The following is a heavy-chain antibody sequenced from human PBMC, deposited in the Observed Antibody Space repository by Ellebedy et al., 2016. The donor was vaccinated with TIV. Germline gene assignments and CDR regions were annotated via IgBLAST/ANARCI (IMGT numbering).Heavy chain of an antibody. D-gene: IGHD3-10*01. CDR2: ISRSSSNT. V-gene: IGHV3-21*01. CDR1: GFTFNSYV. CDR3: ARDWQTSGSGSYHIDS. J-gene: IGHJ4*02. Sequence: GESLKISCAASGFTFNSYVMNWVRQAPGKGLEWVSYISRSSSNTYYGDSAKGRFTISRDDAKNSLYLQMNNLRAEDTAVYYCARDWQTSGSGSYHIDSWGQGTLVTVSS.